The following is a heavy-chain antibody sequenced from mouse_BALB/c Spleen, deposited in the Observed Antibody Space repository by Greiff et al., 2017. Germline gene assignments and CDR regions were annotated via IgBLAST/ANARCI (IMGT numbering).Heavy chain of an antibody. CDR2: ISSGGST. J-gene: IGHJ2*01. V-gene: IGHV5-6-5*01. Sequence: EVKLVESGGGLVKPGGSLKLSCAASGFTFSSYAMSWVRQTPEKRLEWVASISSGGSTYYPDSVKGRFTISRDNARNILYLQMSSLRSEDTAMYYCARGGDYDEDFDYWGQGTTLTVSS. CDR3: ARGGDYDEDFDY. D-gene: IGHD2-4*01. CDR1: GFTFSSYA.